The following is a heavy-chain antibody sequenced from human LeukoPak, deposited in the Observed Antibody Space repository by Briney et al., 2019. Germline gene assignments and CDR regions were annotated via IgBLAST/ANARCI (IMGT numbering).Heavy chain of an antibody. CDR1: GFSFSTYS. CDR2: ISSRSDYI. V-gene: IGHV3-21*01. J-gene: IGHJ4*02. CDR3: ARDSSWYDY. Sequence: GGSLRLSCAASGFSFSTYSMNWVRQAPGRGLEWVSSISSRSDYIYYADSAKGRFTISRDNANNSLYLQMNSLRAEDTAVYYCARDSSWYDYWGQGTLVTVSS. D-gene: IGHD6-13*01.